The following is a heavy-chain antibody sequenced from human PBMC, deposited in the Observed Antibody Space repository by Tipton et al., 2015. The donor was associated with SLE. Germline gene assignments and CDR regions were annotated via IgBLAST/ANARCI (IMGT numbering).Heavy chain of an antibody. D-gene: IGHD6-19*01. CDR1: GASISSGSYY. Sequence: TLSLTCNVSGASISSGSYYWSWIRQPAGKGLEWIGRIYTRGSTNYNLSLKSRVIISVDTSKNQFSLKLSSVTAADTAVYYCARHHGSGWLYGLDVWGQGTTVTVSS. V-gene: IGHV4-61*02. J-gene: IGHJ6*02. CDR2: IYTRGST. CDR3: ARHHGSGWLYGLDV.